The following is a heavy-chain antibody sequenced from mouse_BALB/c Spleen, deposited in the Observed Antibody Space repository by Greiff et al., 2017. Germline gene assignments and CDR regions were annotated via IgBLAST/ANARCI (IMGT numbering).Heavy chain of an antibody. D-gene: IGHD2-3*01. Sequence: EVQVVESGAELVRPRALVKLSCKASGFNIKDYYMHWVKQRPEQGLEWIGWIDPENGNTIYDPKFQGKASITADTSSNTAYLQLSSLTSEDTAVYYCARGGDGYPPWFAYWGQGTLVTVSA. CDR1: GFNIKDYY. J-gene: IGHJ3*01. CDR3: ARGGDGYPPWFAY. CDR2: IDPENGNT. V-gene: IGHV14-1*02.